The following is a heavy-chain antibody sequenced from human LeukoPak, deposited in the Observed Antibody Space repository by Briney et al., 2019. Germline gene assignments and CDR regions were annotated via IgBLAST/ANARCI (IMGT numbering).Heavy chain of an antibody. V-gene: IGHV1-2*02. Sequence: ASVKVSCKASGYTFTSYDINWVRQAPGQGLEWMGWINPNSGGTNYAQKFQGRVTMTRDTSISTAYMELSRLRSDDTAVYYCASSNYDFWSGQGAFDIWGQGTMVTVSS. CDR1: GYTFTSYD. CDR2: INPNSGGT. J-gene: IGHJ3*02. CDR3: ASSNYDFWSGQGAFDI. D-gene: IGHD3-3*01.